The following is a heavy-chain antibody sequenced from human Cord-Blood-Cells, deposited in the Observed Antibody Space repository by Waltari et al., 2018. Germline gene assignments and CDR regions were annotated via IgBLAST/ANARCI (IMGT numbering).Heavy chain of an antibody. J-gene: IGHJ4*02. CDR2: ISGSGGST. Sequence: EVQLLESGGGLVQPGGSLRLSCAASGFTFSSYAMSWVRQAPGKGLEWVSAISGSGGSTYSADSVKVRFTISRDNSKNTLYLQMNSLRAEDTAVYYCAKMLAGNSYYFDYWGQGTLVTVSS. CDR3: AKMLAGNSYYFDY. D-gene: IGHD4-4*01. V-gene: IGHV3-23*01. CDR1: GFTFSSYA.